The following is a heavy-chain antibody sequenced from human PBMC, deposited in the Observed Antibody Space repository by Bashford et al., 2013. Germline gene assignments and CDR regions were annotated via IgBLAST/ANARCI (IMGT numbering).Heavy chain of an antibody. CDR3: ARGYSGYATYYFDY. Sequence: SETLSLTCAVYVGPSVVTTGAGSASPHGKGLEWIGEINHSGSTNYNPSLKSRVTISVDTSKNQFSLKLSSVTAADTAVYYCARGYSGYATYYFDYWGPGNPGHRLL. CDR2: INHSGST. J-gene: IGHJ4*02. V-gene: IGHV4-34*01. CDR1: VGPSVVTT. D-gene: IGHD5-12*01.